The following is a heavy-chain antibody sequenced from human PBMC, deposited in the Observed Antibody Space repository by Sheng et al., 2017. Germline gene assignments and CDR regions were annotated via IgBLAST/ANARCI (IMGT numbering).Heavy chain of an antibody. V-gene: IGHV4-38-2*01. Sequence: QVQLQESGPGLVKPSETLSLTCAVSGYSISSGYYWGWIRQPPGKGLEWIGSIYHSGSTYYNPSLKSRVTISVDTSKNQFSLKLSSVTAADTAVYYCATSKWGSSSGFIDYWGQGTLVTVSS. D-gene: IGHD6-6*01. J-gene: IGHJ4*02. CDR3: ATSKWGSSSGFIDY. CDR2: IYHSGST. CDR1: GYSISSGYY.